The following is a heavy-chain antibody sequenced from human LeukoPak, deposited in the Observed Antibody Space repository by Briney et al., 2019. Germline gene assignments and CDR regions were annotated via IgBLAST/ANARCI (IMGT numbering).Heavy chain of an antibody. CDR1: GGSISSGSYY. CDR3: AREEMPGKFDY. D-gene: IGHD1-26*01. CDR2: IYHSGNT. V-gene: IGHV4-61*10. J-gene: IGHJ4*02. Sequence: SETLSLTCTVSGGSISSGSYYWSWIRQPAGKGLEWIGEIYHSGNTNYNPSLKSRVAISLDKSSNQFSLRLTSVTAADTAMYFCAREEMPGKFDYWGQGILVTVSS.